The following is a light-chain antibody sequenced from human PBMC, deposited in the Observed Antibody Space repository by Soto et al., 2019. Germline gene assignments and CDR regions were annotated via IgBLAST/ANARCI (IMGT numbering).Light chain of an antibody. CDR2: GAS. CDR1: QSVSSN. Sequence: EIVMTQSPATLSVSPGERAILSCRASQSVSSNLAWYQQKPGQAPRLLIYGASTRATGIPARFTGSGSGTEFTLTISSLQSEDFAVYYCQHYNNWPPWTFGQATTV. CDR3: QHYNNWPPWT. V-gene: IGKV3-15*01. J-gene: IGKJ1*01.